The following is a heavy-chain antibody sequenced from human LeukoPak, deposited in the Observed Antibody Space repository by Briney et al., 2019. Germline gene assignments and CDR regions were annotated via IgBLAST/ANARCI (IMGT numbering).Heavy chain of an antibody. CDR1: GYTFSRYW. D-gene: IGHD3-22*01. CDR3: ARGGDSSAYYPLGY. V-gene: IGHV3-74*01. J-gene: IGHJ4*02. CDR2: NAGDGSIT. Sequence: GGSLRLSCAASGYTFSRYWLHWVRRAPGRGLVWVLRNAGDGSITSYADSVKGRFTVSRDNAKNTLDLQRNSPTVEDTAVYYCARGGDSSAYYPLGYWGQGTLVTVSS.